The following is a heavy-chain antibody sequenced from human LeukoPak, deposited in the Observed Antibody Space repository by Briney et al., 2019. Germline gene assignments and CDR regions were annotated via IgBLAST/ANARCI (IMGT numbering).Heavy chain of an antibody. CDR2: IYGSGGST. V-gene: IGHV3-23*01. D-gene: IGHD6-13*01. Sequence: PGGSLRLSCAASGFPFSAYPMHWARQAAGKGLEWVSAIYGSGGSTYYADSVKGRFTISRDNSKNTLYLQMNSLRADDTAVYYCAKDIEPISSSWDASDVWGQGTMVTVSS. CDR1: GFPFSAYP. CDR3: AKDIEPISSSWDASDV. J-gene: IGHJ3*01.